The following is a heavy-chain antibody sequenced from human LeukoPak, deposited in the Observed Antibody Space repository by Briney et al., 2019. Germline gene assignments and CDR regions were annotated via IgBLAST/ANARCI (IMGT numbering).Heavy chain of an antibody. V-gene: IGHV1-69*04. CDR1: GYTFTSYD. D-gene: IGHD1-7*01. CDR2: IIPILGIA. Sequence: SVNVSCKASGYTFTSYDINWVRQAPGQGLEWMGRIIPILGIANYAQKFQGRVTITADKSTSTAYMELSSLRSEDTAVYYCARDQELDAFDIWGQGTMVTVSS. CDR3: ARDQELDAFDI. J-gene: IGHJ3*02.